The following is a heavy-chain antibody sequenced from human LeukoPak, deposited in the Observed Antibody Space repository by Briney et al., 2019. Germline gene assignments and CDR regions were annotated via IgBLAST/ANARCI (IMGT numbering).Heavy chain of an antibody. V-gene: IGHV3-48*03. CDR3: ARFDIRWLSRGYYYYYGMDV. D-gene: IGHD6-19*01. CDR2: ISSSGSTI. CDR1: GFTFSSYE. J-gene: IGHJ6*04. Sequence: PGRSLRLSCAASGFTFSSYEMNWVRQAPGKGLEWVAYISSSGSTIYYADSVKGRFTISRDNAKNSLYLQMNSLRAEDTAVYYCARFDIRWLSRGYYYYYGMDVWGKGTMVTVSS.